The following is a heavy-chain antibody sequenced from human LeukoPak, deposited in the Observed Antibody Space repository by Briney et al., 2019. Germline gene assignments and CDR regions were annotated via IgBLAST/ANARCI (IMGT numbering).Heavy chain of an antibody. CDR3: ARGGDKRLARNWFDP. CDR1: GFTFRSYS. Sequence: GGSLRLSCEASGFTFRSYSLMWVRKAPGKGREGVSYISSSSTTIHYADSVKGRFTISRDNAKNSVYLEMNSLRAEDTAVYYCARGGDKRLARNWFDPWGQGTVVTVSP. D-gene: IGHD3-16*01. V-gene: IGHV3-48*01. CDR2: ISSSSTTI. J-gene: IGHJ5*02.